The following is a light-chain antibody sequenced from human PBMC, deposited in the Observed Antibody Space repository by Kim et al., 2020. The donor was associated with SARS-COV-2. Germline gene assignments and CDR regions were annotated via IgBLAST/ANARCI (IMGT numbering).Light chain of an antibody. Sequence: QSVLTQPPSASGTPGQRVTISCSGSTSNIGSHTVNWYQRLPGTAPRLLIYANNQRPSGVPDRFSGSKSGTSASLAISGLQSDDEADYFCAAWDNSPNGPVFGGGTKVTVL. CDR1: TSNIGSHT. CDR3: AAWDNSPNGPV. V-gene: IGLV1-44*01. CDR2: ANN. J-gene: IGLJ3*02.